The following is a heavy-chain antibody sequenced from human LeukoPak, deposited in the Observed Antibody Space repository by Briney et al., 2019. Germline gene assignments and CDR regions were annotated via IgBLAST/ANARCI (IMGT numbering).Heavy chain of an antibody. CDR3: ARGAASGGYDY. J-gene: IGHJ4*02. D-gene: IGHD3-10*01. V-gene: IGHV3-64*01. CDR2: ITSNGGRT. CDR1: GFIFSDYD. Sequence: GGSLRLSCAASGFIFSDYDVHSVRQAPGKGLEFVSAITSNGGRTFYANSVKGRFTISRDNSKNALYLQMDSLRADDMAVYYCARGAASGGYDYWGQGALVTVSS.